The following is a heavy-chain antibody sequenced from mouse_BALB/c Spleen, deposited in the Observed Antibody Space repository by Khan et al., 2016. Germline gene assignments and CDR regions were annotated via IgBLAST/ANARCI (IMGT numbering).Heavy chain of an antibody. V-gene: IGHV14-3*02. CDR2: IDPANGNT. J-gene: IGHJ3*01. Sequence: VQLKQSGAELVKPGASVKLSCTASGFNIKDTYMHWVKQRPEQGLEWIGRIDPANGNTKYDPKFQGKATITADTSSNTAYLQLSSLTSEDTAVYYCARSPNDYDVGFAYWGQGPLVTVSA. CDR3: ARSPNDYDVGFAY. D-gene: IGHD2-4*01. CDR1: GFNIKDTY.